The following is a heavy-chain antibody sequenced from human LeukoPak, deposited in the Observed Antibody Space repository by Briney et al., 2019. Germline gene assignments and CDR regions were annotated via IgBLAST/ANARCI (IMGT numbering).Heavy chain of an antibody. CDR3: ARDGAFLELRDYYYYMDV. D-gene: IGHD1-7*01. CDR1: GYTFTSYY. Sequence: GASVKVSCKASGYTFTSYYMHWVRQAPGQGLEWMGIINPSGGSTSYAQKFQGRVTMTRDMSTSTVYMELSSLRSEDTAVYYCARDGAFLELRDYYYYMDVWGKGTTVTVSS. CDR2: INPSGGST. V-gene: IGHV1-46*01. J-gene: IGHJ6*03.